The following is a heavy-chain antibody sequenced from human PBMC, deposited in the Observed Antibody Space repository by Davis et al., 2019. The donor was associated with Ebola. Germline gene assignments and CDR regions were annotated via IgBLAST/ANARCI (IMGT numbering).Heavy chain of an antibody. CDR3: ATQSLSSGKMGSYWYFDL. CDR1: GYTFTSYY. J-gene: IGHJ2*01. Sequence: ASVKVSCKASGYTFTSYYMHWVRQAPGKGLEWMGGFDPEDGETIYAQKFQGRVTMTEDTSTDTAYMELRSLRSEDTAVYYCATQSLSSGKMGSYWYFDLWGRGTLVTVSS. D-gene: IGHD3-22*01. CDR2: FDPEDGET. V-gene: IGHV1-24*01.